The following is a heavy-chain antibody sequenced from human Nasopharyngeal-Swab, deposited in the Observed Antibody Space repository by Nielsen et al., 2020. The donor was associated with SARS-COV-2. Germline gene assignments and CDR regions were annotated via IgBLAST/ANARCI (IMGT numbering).Heavy chain of an antibody. Sequence: ASVKVSCKASGCTFTSYAMNWVRQAPGQGLEWMGWINTNTGNPTYAQGFTGRFVFSLDTSVSTAYLQISSLKAEDTAVYYCARTGYSSGWRHFDYWGQGTLVTVSS. CDR3: ARTGYSSGWRHFDY. CDR2: INTNTGNP. D-gene: IGHD6-19*01. V-gene: IGHV7-4-1*02. J-gene: IGHJ4*02. CDR1: GCTFTSYA.